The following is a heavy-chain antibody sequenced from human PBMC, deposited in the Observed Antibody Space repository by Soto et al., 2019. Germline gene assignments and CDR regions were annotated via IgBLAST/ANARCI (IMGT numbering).Heavy chain of an antibody. CDR3: IQSRCGGDCLQSYASHYYYGMDV. V-gene: IGHV2-5*02. D-gene: IGHD2-21*02. CDR2: IYWDDDK. Sequence: SGATLVNPTQTLTLTCTFSGFSLSTSGVGVGWIRQPPGKALEWLALIYWDDDKRYSPSLRSRLTISKDTSKNQVVLTMTNMDPVDTATYYCIQSRCGGDCLQSYASHYYYGMDVWGQGTAVTVSS. J-gene: IGHJ6*02. CDR1: GFSLSTSGVG.